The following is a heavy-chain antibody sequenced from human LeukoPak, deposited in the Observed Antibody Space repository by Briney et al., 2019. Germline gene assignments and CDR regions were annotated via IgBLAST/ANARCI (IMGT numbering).Heavy chain of an antibody. CDR1: GYTFTSYY. D-gene: IGHD1-1*01. CDR2: INPSGGST. V-gene: IGHV1-46*01. Sequence: EASVKVSCKASGYTFTSYYMHWVRQAPGQGLEWMGIINPSGGSTSYAQKFQGRVTMTRDTSISTAYMELSRLRSDDTAVYYCARNDQDYYGMDVWGQGTTVTVSS. J-gene: IGHJ6*02. CDR3: ARNDQDYYGMDV.